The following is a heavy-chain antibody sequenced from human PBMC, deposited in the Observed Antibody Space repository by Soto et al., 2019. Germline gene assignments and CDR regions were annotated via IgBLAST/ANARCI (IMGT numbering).Heavy chain of an antibody. Sequence: NPXETLSLTCAVYGWSFSSYFWSWIRQPPGKGLEWIGEINHSGTTYYNPSLKSRVTISVDTSKNQFSLKLSSVTAADTAVYYCASGPGSGWYWFDHWGQGTLVTVSS. CDR2: INHSGTT. CDR3: ASGPGSGWYWFDH. V-gene: IGHV4-34*01. J-gene: IGHJ5*02. D-gene: IGHD6-19*01. CDR1: GWSFSSYF.